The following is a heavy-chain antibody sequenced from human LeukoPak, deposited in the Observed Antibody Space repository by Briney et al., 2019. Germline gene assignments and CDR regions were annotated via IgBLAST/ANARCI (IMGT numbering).Heavy chain of an antibody. Sequence: SETLSLTCSVSGGSMSSDYWSWIRQSPGKGLEWIGRMFGNGGTNYSPSFQRRATMSADTSTRRLSLRLNSVTAADTAVYYCARQTAKKWDLPGSFDSWGQGILVTVS. CDR2: MFGNGGT. V-gene: IGHV4-59*08. CDR1: GGSMSSDY. J-gene: IGHJ4*02. CDR3: ARQTAKKWDLPGSFDS. D-gene: IGHD1-26*01.